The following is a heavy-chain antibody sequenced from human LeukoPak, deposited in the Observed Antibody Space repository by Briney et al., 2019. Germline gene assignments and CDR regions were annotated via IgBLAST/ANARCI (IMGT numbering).Heavy chain of an antibody. CDR2: INPNSGGT. J-gene: IGHJ6*03. CDR3: ARDWRYNWSDRGGSGYYYMDV. CDR1: GYTFTGYY. D-gene: IGHD1-1*01. Sequence: ASVKVSCKASGYTFTGYYMHWVRQAPGQGLEWMGWINPNSGGTNYAQKFQGRVTMTRDTSISTAYMELSRLRSDDTAVYYCARDWRYNWSDRGGSGYYYMDVWGKGTTVTVSS. V-gene: IGHV1-2*02.